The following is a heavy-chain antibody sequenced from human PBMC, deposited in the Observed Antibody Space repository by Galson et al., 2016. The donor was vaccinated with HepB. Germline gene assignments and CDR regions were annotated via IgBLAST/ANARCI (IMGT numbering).Heavy chain of an antibody. CDR1: GFTFNTYG. Sequence: SLRLSCAASGFTFNTYGMHWVHQAPGKGLEWVALIYYDATNKHYADSVKGRFTISRDNSKDTLYLQMNSLRAGDTAVYYCARDDYFGSGSYHYSGMDVWGQGTTVTVSS. D-gene: IGHD3-10*01. CDR2: IYYDATNK. J-gene: IGHJ6*02. V-gene: IGHV3-33*01. CDR3: ARDDYFGSGSYHYSGMDV.